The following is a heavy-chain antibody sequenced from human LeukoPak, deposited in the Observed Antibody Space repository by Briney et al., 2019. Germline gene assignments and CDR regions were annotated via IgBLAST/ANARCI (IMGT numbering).Heavy chain of an antibody. V-gene: IGHV4-31*03. J-gene: IGHJ3*02. CDR2: IYYSGST. CDR1: GGSISSGGYY. CDR3: ARDPMLSPAFDI. Sequence: SETLSLTRTVSGGSISSGGYYWSWIRQHPGKGLEWIGYIYYSGSTYYNPSLKSRVTISVDTSKNQFSLKLSSVTAADTAVYYCARDPMLSPAFDIWGQGTMVTVSS. D-gene: IGHD2-8*01.